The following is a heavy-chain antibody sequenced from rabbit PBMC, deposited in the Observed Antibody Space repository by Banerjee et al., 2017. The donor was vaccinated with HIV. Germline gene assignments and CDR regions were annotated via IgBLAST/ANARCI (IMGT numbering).Heavy chain of an antibody. CDR2: IYAGSSGGP. J-gene: IGHJ4*01. CDR1: GSSFSSYW. D-gene: IGHD4-1*01. Sequence: QEQLEESGGGLVKPEGPLTLTCTASGSSFSSYWTSWVRQAPGKGLEWFACIYAGSSGGPYYASWAKSRFTISKTSSTTVTLRMTSLTAADTATYFCARDLAGVIGWNFNLWGQGTLVTVS. CDR3: ARDLAGVIGWNFNL. V-gene: IGHV1S45*01.